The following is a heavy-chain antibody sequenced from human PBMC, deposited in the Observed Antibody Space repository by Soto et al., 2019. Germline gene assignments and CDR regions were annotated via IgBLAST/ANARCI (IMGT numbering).Heavy chain of an antibody. J-gene: IGHJ5*02. D-gene: IGHD6-13*01. CDR2: ISSSGASI. V-gene: IGHV3-11*01. Sequence: GGSLRLSCAASGFTFSDYYMSWIRQAPGKGLEWVSYISSSGASIYYADSVKGRFTISRDNAENSLSLQMNSLRAEDTAVYYCVRGGWSSSGGIAASWGQGTLVTVSS. CDR3: VRGGWSSSGGIAAS. CDR1: GFTFSDYY.